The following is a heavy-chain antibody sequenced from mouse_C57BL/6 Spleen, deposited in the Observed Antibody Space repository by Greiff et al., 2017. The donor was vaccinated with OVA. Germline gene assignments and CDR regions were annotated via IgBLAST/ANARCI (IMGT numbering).Heavy chain of an antibody. D-gene: IGHD2-4*01. J-gene: IGHJ3*01. CDR1: GYTFTDYY. V-gene: IGHV1-76*01. CDR2: IYPGSGNT. Sequence: VMLVESGAELVRPGASVKLSCKASGYTFTDYYINWVKQRPGQGLEWIARIYPGSGNTYYNEKFKGKATLTAEKSSSTAYMQLSSLTSEDSAVYFCARSSYDYSWFAYWGQGTLVTVSA. CDR3: ARSSYDYSWFAY.